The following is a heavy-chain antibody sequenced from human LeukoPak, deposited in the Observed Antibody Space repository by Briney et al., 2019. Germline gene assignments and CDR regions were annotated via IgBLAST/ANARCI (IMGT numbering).Heavy chain of an antibody. CDR1: GYSFSNYW. D-gene: IGHD3-22*01. V-gene: IGHV5-51*01. CDR2: IYPGDSDT. CDR3: ARGYYENDY. J-gene: IGHJ4*02. Sequence: GESLKISCEGSGYSFSNYWLGWVRQMPGKGLEWMGIIYPGDSDTRYSPSFQGQVTISADKSISTAYLQWSSLRASDTAMYYCARGYYENDYWGQGTLVTVSS.